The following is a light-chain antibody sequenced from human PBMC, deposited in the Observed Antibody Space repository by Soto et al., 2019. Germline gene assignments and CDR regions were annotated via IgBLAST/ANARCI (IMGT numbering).Light chain of an antibody. CDR2: GAS. J-gene: IGKJ1*01. Sequence: EIVLTQSPGTLSLSPGERATLSCRASQSVSNSYLAWYQQKPGQAPRLLIQGASSRATGIPDRFSGSGSGTDFTLTISRLEPEDFAVYYCQHYGSSLRTFGRGTKVEIK. CDR3: QHYGSSLRT. CDR1: QSVSNSY. V-gene: IGKV3-20*01.